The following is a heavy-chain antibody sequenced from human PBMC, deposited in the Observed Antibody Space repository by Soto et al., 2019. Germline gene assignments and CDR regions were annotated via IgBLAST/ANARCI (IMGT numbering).Heavy chain of an antibody. CDR3: ARGGATTVTTFDY. CDR1: GFTFSSYA. J-gene: IGHJ4*02. V-gene: IGHV3-30-3*01. D-gene: IGHD4-17*01. CDR2: ISYDGSNK. Sequence: QVQLVESGGGVVQPGRSLRLSCAASGFTFSSYAMHWVRQAPGKGLEWVAVISYDGSNKYYADSVKGRFTISRDNSKNTLYLQMNSLRAEDTALYYCARGGATTVTTFDYWGQGTLVTVSS.